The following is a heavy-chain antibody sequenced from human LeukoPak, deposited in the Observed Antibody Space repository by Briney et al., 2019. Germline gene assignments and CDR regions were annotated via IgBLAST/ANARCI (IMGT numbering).Heavy chain of an antibody. J-gene: IGHJ3*02. CDR2: IKQDGSEK. CDR3: ARDQGDYVFLDAFDI. Sequence: GGSLRLSCAASGFTFSSYWMSWVRQAPGKGLEWVANIKQDGSEKYYVDSVKGRFTISRDNAKNLLYLQMNSLRAEDTAVYYCARDQGDYVFLDAFDIWGQGTMVTVSS. CDR1: GFTFSSYW. D-gene: IGHD4-17*01. V-gene: IGHV3-7*03.